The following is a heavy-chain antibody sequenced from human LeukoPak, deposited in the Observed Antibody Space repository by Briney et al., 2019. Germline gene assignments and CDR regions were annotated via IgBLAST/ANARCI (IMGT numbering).Heavy chain of an antibody. CDR2: MSYDGSNK. CDR3: AREGSTTVYYYMDV. J-gene: IGHJ6*03. CDR1: EFTVSTNY. Sequence: GGSLRLSCSASEFTVSTNYMNWVRQAPGKGLEWVAVMSYDGSNKYYADSVKGRFTISRDNSKNTLYLQMNSLRAEDTALYYCAREGSTTVYYYMDVWGKGTTVTVSS. D-gene: IGHD2-2*01. V-gene: IGHV3-30*01.